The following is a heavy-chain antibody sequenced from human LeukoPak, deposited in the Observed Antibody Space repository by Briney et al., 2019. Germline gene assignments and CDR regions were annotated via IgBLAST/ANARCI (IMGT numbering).Heavy chain of an antibody. CDR2: IYSGGST. Sequence: PGGSLRLSRAASGFTVSSNYMSWVRQAPGKGLEWVSVIYSGGSTYYADSVKGRFTISRDNSKNTLYLQMNSLRAEDTAVYYCARDNYDILTGYDDYWGQGTLVTVSS. D-gene: IGHD3-9*01. J-gene: IGHJ4*02. CDR1: GFTVSSNY. CDR3: ARDNYDILTGYDDY. V-gene: IGHV3-53*01.